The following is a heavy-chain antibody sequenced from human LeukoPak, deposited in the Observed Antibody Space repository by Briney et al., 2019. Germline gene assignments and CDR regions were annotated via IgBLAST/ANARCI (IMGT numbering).Heavy chain of an antibody. V-gene: IGHV4-39*07. J-gene: IGHJ6*02. CDR3: ARGLVVVVAATRGMDV. CDR1: GGSISSSSYY. Sequence: ASETLSLTCTVSGGSISSSSYYWGWLRQPPGKGLEWIGSMYYSGSTNYNPSLKSRVTISVDTSKNQFSLKLSSVTAADTAVYYCARGLVVVVAATRGMDVWGQGTTVTVSS. D-gene: IGHD2-15*01. CDR2: MYYSGST.